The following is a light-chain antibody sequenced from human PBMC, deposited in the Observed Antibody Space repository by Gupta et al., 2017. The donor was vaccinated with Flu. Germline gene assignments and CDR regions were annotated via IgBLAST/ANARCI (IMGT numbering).Light chain of an antibody. V-gene: IGLV2-23*01. J-gene: IGLJ1*01. CDR1: SSNIGSYNL. Sequence: QSALPQPASVSGSPGQSIPISCPGTSSNIGSYNLVSWYQHHPGKAPKLMIFEDSKRPSGVSNRFSGSKSGNTASLTISGLQAEDESDYYCCSLAGSATYVFGTGTTVTVL. CDR3: CSLAGSATYV. CDR2: EDS.